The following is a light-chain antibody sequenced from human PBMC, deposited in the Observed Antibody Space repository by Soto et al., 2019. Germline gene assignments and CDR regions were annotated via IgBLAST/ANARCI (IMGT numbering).Light chain of an antibody. J-gene: IGKJ5*01. V-gene: IGKV1-33*01. CDR1: QAISNY. CDR2: DAS. Sequence: DIPMTQSPSSLSASVGDRVTITCQASQAISNYLNWYQQKPGKAPKLLIYDASNLETGVPSRFSGSGSGTDFNFPIRSLQPEDLATYYGQQYDNRPRITGGQGTRLEIK. CDR3: QQYDNRPRIT.